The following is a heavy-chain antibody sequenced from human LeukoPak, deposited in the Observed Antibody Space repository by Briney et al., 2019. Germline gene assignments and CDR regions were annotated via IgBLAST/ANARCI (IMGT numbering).Heavy chain of an antibody. CDR3: AKADILTGYDYFDY. J-gene: IGHJ4*02. Sequence: GESLRLSCAASGFTFSSYGMHWVRQAPGKGLEWVAVISYDGSNKYYADSVKGRFTISRDNSKNTLYLQMNSLRAEDTAVYYCAKADILTGYDYFDYWGQGTLVTVSS. D-gene: IGHD3-9*01. CDR1: GFTFSSYG. V-gene: IGHV3-30*18. CDR2: ISYDGSNK.